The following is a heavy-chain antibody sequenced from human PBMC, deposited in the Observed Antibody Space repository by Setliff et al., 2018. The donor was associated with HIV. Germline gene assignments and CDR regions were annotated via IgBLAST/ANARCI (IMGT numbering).Heavy chain of an antibody. CDR2: ISWNSDII. J-gene: IGHJ6*03. D-gene: IGHD6-19*01. CDR3: VKDGSVAGRNYFYMDV. Sequence: SQRLSCEGSGFSFSNFAMHWVRQSPGKGLEWVSGISWNSDIIGYADYAEGRFTISRDNVRNSLYLLMNSLTAEDTASYYCVKDGSVAGRNYFYMDVWGKGTTVTVSS. V-gene: IGHV3-9*01. CDR1: GFSFSNFA.